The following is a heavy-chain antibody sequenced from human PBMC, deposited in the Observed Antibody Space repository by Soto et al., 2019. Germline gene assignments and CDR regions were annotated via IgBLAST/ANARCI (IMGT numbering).Heavy chain of an antibody. CDR3: ARLVLRLQVWGMEV. Sequence: QVQLQESGPGLVKPSETLSLTCTVSGASVSSGSSFWTWLRQPPGKGLEWIGYIYYSGSTKYNPSLKSRVPISVDTSKNQFSLKLTSLTAAETAVYYCARLVLRLQVWGMEVWGQGTTVTVSS. CDR1: GASVSSGSSF. CDR2: IYYSGST. J-gene: IGHJ6*02. V-gene: IGHV4-61*01.